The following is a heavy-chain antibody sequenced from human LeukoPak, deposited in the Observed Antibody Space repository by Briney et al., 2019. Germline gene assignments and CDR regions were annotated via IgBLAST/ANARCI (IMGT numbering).Heavy chain of an antibody. CDR1: GYTFTSYA. CDR3: ARARPHYYDSSGYRDAFDI. V-gene: IGHV1-69*13. D-gene: IGHD3-22*01. CDR2: IIPIFGTA. J-gene: IGHJ3*02. Sequence: VASVKVSCKASGYTFTSYAMHWVRQAPGQGLEWMGGIIPIFGTANYAQKFQGRVTITADESTSTAYMELSSLRSEDTAVYYCARARPHYYDSSGYRDAFDIRGQGTMVTVSS.